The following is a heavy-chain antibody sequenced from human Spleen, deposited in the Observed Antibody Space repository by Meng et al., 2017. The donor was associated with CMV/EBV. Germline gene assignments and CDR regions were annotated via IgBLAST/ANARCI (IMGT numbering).Heavy chain of an antibody. CDR2: INSVGSST. Sequence: GGSLRLSCATSGFPFGGYWMHWVRQVPGKGLVWVAHINSVGSSTTYAETVKGRITISRDNTKRSLFLQMNSLRAEDTAVYFCTREHRLGGCMDVWGQGTTVTVSS. CDR1: GFPFGGYW. D-gene: IGHD4-11*01. J-gene: IGHJ6*02. CDR3: TREHRLGGCMDV. V-gene: IGHV3-74*03.